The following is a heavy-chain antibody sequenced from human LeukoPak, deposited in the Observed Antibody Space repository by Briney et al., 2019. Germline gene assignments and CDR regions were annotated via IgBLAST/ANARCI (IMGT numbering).Heavy chain of an antibody. J-gene: IGHJ5*01. CDR1: GGTFSSSA. CDR3: AREVLMSSKGNRHDHGGLES. CDR2: IIPILGIA. Sequence: GSSVKVSRKASGGTFSSSAIIWVRQAPGQGLEWMGRIIPILGIANYAQKFQGRVTITADKSTSTAYMELSSLRSEDTAVYYCAREVLMSSKGNRHDHGGLESWGQGTLVTVSS. V-gene: IGHV1-69*04. D-gene: IGHD4-23*01.